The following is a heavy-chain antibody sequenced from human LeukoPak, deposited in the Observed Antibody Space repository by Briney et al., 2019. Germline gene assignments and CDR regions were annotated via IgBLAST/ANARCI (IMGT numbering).Heavy chain of an antibody. V-gene: IGHV1-18*01. J-gene: IGHJ6*02. CDR3: ARGQLPRGYYYGMDV. CDR1: GYTFTSFG. D-gene: IGHD6-6*01. CDR2: ISAYNGNT. Sequence: ASVKVSCKASGYTFTSFGISWVRQAPGQGLEWMGWISAYNGNTNYAQNLQDRVTMTTDTSTSTAYMELRSLRSDDTAVYFCARGQLPRGYYYGMDVWGQGTTVTVSS.